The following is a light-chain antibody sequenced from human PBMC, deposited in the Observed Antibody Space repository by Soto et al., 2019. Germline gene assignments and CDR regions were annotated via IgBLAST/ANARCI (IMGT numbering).Light chain of an antibody. CDR3: QQSYSTPPWT. CDR2: AAS. V-gene: IGKV1-39*01. Sequence: DIQMTQSPSSLSASVGDRVTITCRASQSIGIYLNWYQHKPGKAPKVLIFAASSLQSGVPSRFNGSGSGTDFTLTISSLQPEDFAIYYCQQSYSTPPWTFGQGTKVDIK. J-gene: IGKJ1*01. CDR1: QSIGIY.